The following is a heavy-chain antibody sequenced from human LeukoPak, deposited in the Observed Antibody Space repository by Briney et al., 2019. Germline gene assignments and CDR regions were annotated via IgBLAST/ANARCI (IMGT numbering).Heavy chain of an antibody. D-gene: IGHD3-22*01. Sequence: PGGSLRLSCAASGFTFSSYAMSWVRQAPGKGLEWVSAISGSGGSTYYADSVKGRFTISRDNSKNTLYLQMNSLRAEDTAVYYCAKTNYYDSSGYPQLDYWGQGTLVTVSS. J-gene: IGHJ4*02. CDR1: GFTFSSYA. V-gene: IGHV3-23*01. CDR2: ISGSGGST. CDR3: AKTNYYDSSGYPQLDY.